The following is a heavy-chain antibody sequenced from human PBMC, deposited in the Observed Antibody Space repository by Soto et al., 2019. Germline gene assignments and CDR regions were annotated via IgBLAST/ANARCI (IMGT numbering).Heavy chain of an antibody. CDR3: ARSRYCSGGSCYDAFDI. CDR2: ISSSSSTI. Sequence: GGSLRLSCAASGFTFSSYSMNWVRQAPGKGLEWVSYISSSSSTIYYADSVKGRFTISRDNAKNSLYLQMNSLRDEDTAVYYCARSRYCSGGSCYDAFDIWGQGTVVTVSS. CDR1: GFTFSSYS. V-gene: IGHV3-48*02. D-gene: IGHD2-15*01. J-gene: IGHJ3*02.